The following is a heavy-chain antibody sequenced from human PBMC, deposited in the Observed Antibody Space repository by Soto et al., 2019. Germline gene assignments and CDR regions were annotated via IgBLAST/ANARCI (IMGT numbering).Heavy chain of an antibody. V-gene: IGHV1-3*01. J-gene: IGHJ5*02. D-gene: IGHD6-13*01. CDR3: ARGLAAAGYNWFDP. Sequence: ASVKVSCKASGYTFTSYAMHWVRQAPGQRLEWMGWINAGNGNTKYSQKFRGRVTITRDTSASTAYMELSSLRSEDTAVYYCARGLAAAGYNWFDPWGQGTLVTVSS. CDR2: INAGNGNT. CDR1: GYTFTSYA.